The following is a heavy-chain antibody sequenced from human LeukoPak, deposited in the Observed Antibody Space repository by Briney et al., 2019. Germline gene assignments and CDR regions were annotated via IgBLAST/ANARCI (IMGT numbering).Heavy chain of an antibody. CDR2: IYYSGST. V-gene: IGHV4-59*01. CDR1: GGSISSYY. J-gene: IGHJ5*02. Sequence: PSETLSLTSTVSGGSISSYYWSWIRQPPGKGLEWIGYIYYSGSTNYNPSLKSRVTISVDTSKNQFSLKLSSVTAADTAVYYCARAGGWYSNWFDPWGQGTLVTVSS. D-gene: IGHD6-19*01. CDR3: ARAGGWYSNWFDP.